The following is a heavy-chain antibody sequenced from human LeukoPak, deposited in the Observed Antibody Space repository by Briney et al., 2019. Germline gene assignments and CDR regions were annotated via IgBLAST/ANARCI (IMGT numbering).Heavy chain of an antibody. CDR1: GFTFSSYG. V-gene: IGHV3-23*01. J-gene: IGHJ4*02. Sequence: GGTLRLSCAASGFTFSSYGMSWVRQAPGKGLEWVSAISGSGGSTYYADSVKGRFTISRDNSKNTLYLQMNSLRAEDTAVYYCAKDRRRPYYYDSSGSEFDYWGQGTLVTVSS. CDR3: AKDRRRPYYYDSSGSEFDY. D-gene: IGHD3-22*01. CDR2: ISGSGGST.